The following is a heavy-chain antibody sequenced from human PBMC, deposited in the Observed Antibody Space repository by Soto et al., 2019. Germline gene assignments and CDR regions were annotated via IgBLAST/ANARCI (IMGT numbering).Heavy chain of an antibody. V-gene: IGHV3-15*01. J-gene: IGHJ4*02. D-gene: IGHD1-26*01. CDR3: TTDRQPSASYAIDH. CDR2: IKSETDGGTT. CDR1: GFTFSDAW. Sequence: EVQLVESGGGLVKPGGSLRLSCAASGFTFSDAWMSWVRQAPGKGLEWAGRIKSETDGGTTDYAAPVKGRFTIIRDDSKNTLYLQMDSLKTEDTAVYYCTTDRQPSASYAIDHWVPGTLVTVSS.